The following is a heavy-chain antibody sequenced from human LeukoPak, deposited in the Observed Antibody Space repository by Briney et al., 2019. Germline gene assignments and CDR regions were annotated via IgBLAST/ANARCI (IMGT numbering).Heavy chain of an antibody. CDR2: ISSSGSTI. D-gene: IGHD5-24*01. Sequence: GGSLRLSCAASGFTFSSYEMNWVRQAPGKGLEWVSYISSSGSTIYYADSVKGRFTISRDNAKNSLYLQMNSLRAEDTAAYYCARERDGYYGFDYWGQGTLVTVSS. V-gene: IGHV3-48*03. J-gene: IGHJ4*02. CDR3: ARERDGYYGFDY. CDR1: GFTFSSYE.